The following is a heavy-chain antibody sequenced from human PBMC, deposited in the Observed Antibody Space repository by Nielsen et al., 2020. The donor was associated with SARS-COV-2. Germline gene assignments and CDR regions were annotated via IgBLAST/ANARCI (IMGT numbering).Heavy chain of an antibody. J-gene: IGHJ6*02. CDR1: GFTFSSYD. V-gene: IGHV3-13*04. D-gene: IGHD2-2*01. CDR2: IGSAGDT. Sequence: GESLKISCVASGFTFSSYDMRWVRQAPGKGLEWVSAIGSAGDTYYPDSVKGRFTISRDNSKNTLYLQMNSLSAEDTAVYYCASDSNSYNYYYYYGMDVWGQGTTVTVSS. CDR3: ASDSNSYNYYYYYGMDV.